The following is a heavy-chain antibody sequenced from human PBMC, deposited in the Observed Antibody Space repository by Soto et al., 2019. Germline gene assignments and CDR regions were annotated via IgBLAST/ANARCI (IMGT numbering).Heavy chain of an antibody. D-gene: IGHD6-19*01. CDR2: ISIGGTTI. Sequence: GGSLRLSCAASGFTFRNYNMNWVRQAPGKGLEWVSHISIGGTTIDYADSVKGRFTISRDNAKNTLYLQMNSLRAEDTALYYCARVRIAVAVPDYWGQGTLVTVSS. J-gene: IGHJ4*02. V-gene: IGHV3-48*01. CDR3: ARVRIAVAVPDY. CDR1: GFTFRNYN.